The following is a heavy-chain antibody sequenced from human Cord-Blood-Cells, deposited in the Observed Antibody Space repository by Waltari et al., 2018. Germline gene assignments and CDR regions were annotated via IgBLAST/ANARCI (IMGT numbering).Heavy chain of an antibody. Sequence: QLQLQESGPGLVKPSETLSLTCTVSGGSISSSSYSWGWIRQPPGKGLEWVGSIYYSGSTYYNPSLKSRVTISVDTSKNQFSLKLSSVTAADTAVYYCARYGSGSSYYYYYGMDVWGQGTTVTVSS. CDR3: ARYGSGSSYYYYYGMDV. CDR2: IYYSGST. V-gene: IGHV4-39*01. J-gene: IGHJ6*02. D-gene: IGHD3-10*01. CDR1: GGSISSSSYS.